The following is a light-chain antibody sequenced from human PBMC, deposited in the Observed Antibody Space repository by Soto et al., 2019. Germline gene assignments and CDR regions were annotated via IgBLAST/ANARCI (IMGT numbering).Light chain of an antibody. CDR1: NSNIGAGYD. CDR2: GNS. V-gene: IGLV1-40*01. Sequence: QSVLTQPPSVSGAPGQRVTISCTGYNSNIGAGYDVHWYQQLPGTPPKLLIYGNSNRPSGVPDRFSASKSGTSASLAITGLQAEDEADYYCQSYDSSLSGWVFGGGTKVTVL. J-gene: IGLJ3*02. CDR3: QSYDSSLSGWV.